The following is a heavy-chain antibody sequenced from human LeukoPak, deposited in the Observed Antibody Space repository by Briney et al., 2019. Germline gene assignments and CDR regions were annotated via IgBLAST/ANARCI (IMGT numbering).Heavy chain of an antibody. CDR2: ISAYNGNT. D-gene: IGHD6-13*01. CDR3: ARVIVGGIASAPRAADY. J-gene: IGHJ4*02. CDR1: GGTFISYA. Sequence: ASVKVSFKASGGTFISYAISGVRQAPGQGLEWMGWISAYNGNTNYAQKHQGRFTVTTHTSTSTAYMELRCLRADGTAVYYWARVIVGGIASAPRAADYWGQGTLVTVSS. V-gene: IGHV1-18*01.